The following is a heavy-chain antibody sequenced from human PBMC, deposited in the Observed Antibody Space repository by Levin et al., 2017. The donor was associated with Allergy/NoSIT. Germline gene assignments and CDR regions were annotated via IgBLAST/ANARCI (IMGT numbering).Heavy chain of an antibody. CDR3: ARGRWSQYYFDY. V-gene: IGHV3-21*01. CDR2: ISSSSSYI. D-gene: IGHD1-1*01. CDR1: GFTFSSYS. J-gene: IGHJ4*02. Sequence: KSGGSLRLSCAASGFTFSSYSMNWVRQAPGKGLEWVSSISSSSSYIYYADSVKGRFTISRDNAKNSLYLQMNSLRAEDTAVYYCARGRWSQYYFDYWGQGTLVTVSS.